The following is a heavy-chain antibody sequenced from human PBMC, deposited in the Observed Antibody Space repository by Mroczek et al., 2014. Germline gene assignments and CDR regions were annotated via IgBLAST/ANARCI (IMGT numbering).Heavy chain of an antibody. D-gene: IGHD5-18*01. CDR1: GYTFTSYD. Sequence: VQLVQSGAEVKKPGASVKVSCKASGYTFTSYDINWVRQATGQGLEWMGWMNPNSGNTGYAQKFQGRVTMTRNTSISTAYMELSSLRSEDTAVYYCARLVDTAMVGWIFNYYYGMDVWGQGTTVTVSS. CDR2: MNPNSGNT. J-gene: IGHJ6*02. CDR3: ARLVDTAMVGWIFNYYYGMDV. V-gene: IGHV1-8*01.